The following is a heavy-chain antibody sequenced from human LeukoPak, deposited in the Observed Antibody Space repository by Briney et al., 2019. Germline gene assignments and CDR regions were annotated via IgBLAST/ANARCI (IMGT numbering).Heavy chain of an antibody. V-gene: IGHV4-59*01. D-gene: IGHD1-26*01. CDR2: IYYSGST. Sequence: SETLSLTCTVSGVSISSYYWSWIRQPPGKGLEWIGYIYYSGSTNYNPSLKSRVTISVDTSKNQFSLKLSSVTAADTAVYYCAREGIVGATPTFDYWGQGTLVTVSS. J-gene: IGHJ4*02. CDR3: AREGIVGATPTFDY. CDR1: GVSISSYY.